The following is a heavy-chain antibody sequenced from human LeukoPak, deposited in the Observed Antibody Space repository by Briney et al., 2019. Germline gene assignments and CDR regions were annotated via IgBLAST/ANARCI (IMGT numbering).Heavy chain of an antibody. CDR3: LKDLYKGDSSSWYYFHY. J-gene: IGHJ4*02. Sequence: PGGSLRLSCSASGFIISNYAMHWVRQAPEKGLEYLSAISANGGSTYYADSVKGRFTISRDNSRNTLYLQMSSLRAEDAAIYHCLKDLYKGDSSSWYYFHYWGQGTLVTVSS. CDR1: GFIISNYA. D-gene: IGHD6-13*01. V-gene: IGHV3-64D*06. CDR2: ISANGGST.